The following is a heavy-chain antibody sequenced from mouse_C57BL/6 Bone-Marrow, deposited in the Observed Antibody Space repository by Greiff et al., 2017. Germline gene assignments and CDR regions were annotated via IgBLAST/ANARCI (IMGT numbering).Heavy chain of an antibody. CDR2: VDLNSGGT. J-gene: IGHJ4*01. Sequence: QVQLQQPGAELVKPGASVQLSCKASGYTFPSYWMPWVKQRPGRGLEWIGRVDLNSGGTTYNEKFKSKATLTVDKPSGTAYMQLSSLTSEDSAVYDWARRGCYEARDYWGRGTSVTVSA. V-gene: IGHV1-72*01. CDR3: ARRGCYEARDY. CDR1: GYTFPSYW.